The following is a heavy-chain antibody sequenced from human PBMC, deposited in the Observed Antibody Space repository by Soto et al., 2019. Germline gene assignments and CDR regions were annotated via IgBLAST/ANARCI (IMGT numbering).Heavy chain of an antibody. CDR3: ASSPRGYSYGTFDY. J-gene: IGHJ4*02. V-gene: IGHV3-23*01. Sequence: GGSLRLSCAASGFTFSSYAMSWVRQAPGKGLEWVSAISGSGGSTYYADSVKGRFTISRDNSKNTLYLQMNSLRAEDTAVYYCASSPRGYSYGTFDYWGQGTLVTVSS. CDR2: ISGSGGST. D-gene: IGHD5-18*01. CDR1: GFTFSSYA.